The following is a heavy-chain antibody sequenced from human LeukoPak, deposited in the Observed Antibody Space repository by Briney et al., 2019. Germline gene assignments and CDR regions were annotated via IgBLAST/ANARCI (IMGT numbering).Heavy chain of an antibody. V-gene: IGHV1-2*02. D-gene: IGHD4-23*01. J-gene: IGHJ4*02. CDR1: GYTFTGYD. CDR2: INANSGGT. Sequence: GASVNVSCKASGYTFTGYDMHWVRQAPGQGVEWMGWINANSGGTDYAQKFQDRVTMTRDTSISTAYMELSRLTSDDTAVYYCARDGHGGNSFDFWGQGTLVTVSS. CDR3: ARDGHGGNSFDF.